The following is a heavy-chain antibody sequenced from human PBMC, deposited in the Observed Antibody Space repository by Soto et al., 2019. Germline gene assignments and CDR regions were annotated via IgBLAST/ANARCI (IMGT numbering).Heavy chain of an antibody. D-gene: IGHD2-2*02. Sequence: PGGSLRLSCAASGFTFSSYAMSWVRQAPGKGLEWVSAISGSDGSTYYADSVKGRFTISRDNSKNTLYLQMNSLRAEDTAVYYCAKGGGFCSSTSRYMLGQYYYYGMDVWGQGTTVTVSS. CDR1: GFTFSSYA. CDR3: AKGGGFCSSTSRYMLGQYYYYGMDV. CDR2: ISGSDGST. V-gene: IGHV3-23*01. J-gene: IGHJ6*02.